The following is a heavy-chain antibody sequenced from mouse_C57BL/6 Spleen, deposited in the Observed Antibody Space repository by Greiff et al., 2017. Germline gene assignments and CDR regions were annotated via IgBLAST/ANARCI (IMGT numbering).Heavy chain of an antibody. Sequence: VQLQQSGPELVKPGASVKISCKASGFSFTDYNMYWVKQSNGKSLEWIGLISPNYGTTSYNQKFKGKATFSVDQSSSTAYMQLNSLTSEDSAVYYCARDDYEGSTNIDYWGQGTTLTVSS. D-gene: IGHD2-4*01. CDR3: ARDDYEGSTNIDY. CDR1: GFSFTDYN. V-gene: IGHV1-39*01. CDR2: ISPNYGTT. J-gene: IGHJ2*01.